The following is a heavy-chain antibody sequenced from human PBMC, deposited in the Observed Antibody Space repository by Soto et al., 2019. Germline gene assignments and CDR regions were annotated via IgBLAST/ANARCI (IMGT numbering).Heavy chain of an antibody. CDR3: ATLYVVVPSAQNWCDP. J-gene: IGHJ5*02. V-gene: IGHV4-39*01. CDR1: GGSIARSTYY. CDR2: IYYSGTT. Sequence: PSETLSLSCTVSGGSIARSTYYWAWIRQTPGKGLEWIGRIYYSGTTYYHPSLKSRVTISVDTSKNQFYLNLTSVTAADTAVYYCATLYVVVPSAQNWCDPWGQGTLFTVSS. D-gene: IGHD2-2*01.